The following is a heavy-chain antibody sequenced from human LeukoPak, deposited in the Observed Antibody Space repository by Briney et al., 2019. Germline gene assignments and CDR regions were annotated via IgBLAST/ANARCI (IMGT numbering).Heavy chain of an antibody. CDR2: IRSKANSYAT. J-gene: IGHJ4*02. D-gene: IGHD2-15*01. CDR3: TSFEFFGGFDY. Sequence: PGGSLRLSCAASGFTSSGSAMHWVRQASGKGLEWVGRIRSKANSYATAYAASVKGRFTISRDDSKNTAYLQMNSLKTKDTAVYYCTSFEFFGGFDYWGQGTLVTVSS. V-gene: IGHV3-73*01. CDR1: GFTSSGSA.